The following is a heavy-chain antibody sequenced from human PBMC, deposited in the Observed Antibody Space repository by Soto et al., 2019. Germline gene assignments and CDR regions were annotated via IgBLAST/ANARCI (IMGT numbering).Heavy chain of an antibody. D-gene: IGHD3-9*01. J-gene: IGHJ6*02. Sequence: LRLSCAASGFTFISYAMYWVRQAPGKGLEWVAVISYDESDKYYADSVKGRFTISRDNSKNTLYLQMNSLRGEDTAVYYCARDRLFESNTFYYNYGMDLWGQGTAITVSS. CDR1: GFTFISYA. V-gene: IGHV3-30-3*01. CDR3: ARDRLFESNTFYYNYGMDL. CDR2: ISYDESDK.